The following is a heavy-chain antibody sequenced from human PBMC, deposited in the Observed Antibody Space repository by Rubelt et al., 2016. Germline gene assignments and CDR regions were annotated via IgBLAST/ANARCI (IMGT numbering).Heavy chain of an antibody. D-gene: IGHD3-10*01. CDR1: GGSFSGYY. J-gene: IGHJ5*02. CDR2: INHSGST. V-gene: IGHV4-34*01. CDR3: AGGGRYYGSGSYQRHNWFDP. Sequence: QVQLQQWGAGLLKPSETLSLTCAVYGGSFSGYYWSWIRQPPGKGLEWIGEINHSGSTNYNPSLKSRVTISLEPAMNQFSLKLSSVTAADTAVYYCAGGGRYYGSGSYQRHNWFDPWGQGTLVTVSS.